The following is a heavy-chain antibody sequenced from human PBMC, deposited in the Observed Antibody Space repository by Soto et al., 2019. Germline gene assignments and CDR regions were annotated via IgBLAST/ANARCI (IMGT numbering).Heavy chain of an antibody. J-gene: IGHJ6*02. CDR1: GDSFGSYA. Sequence: SVKVSCKASGDSFGSYAVSWVRQAPGQVLEWMGAIIPVFGTRNYTQKFQGRVTITADDSTTTAYMELSSLRSDDTAVYYCARGYYHFWSGPQVDYYYYGMEVWGQGTTVAVSS. V-gene: IGHV1-69*13. CDR2: IIPVFGTR. D-gene: IGHD3-3*01. CDR3: ARGYYHFWSGPQVDYYYYGMEV.